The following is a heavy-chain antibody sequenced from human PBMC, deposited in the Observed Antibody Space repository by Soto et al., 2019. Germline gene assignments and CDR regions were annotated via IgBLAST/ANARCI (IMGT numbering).Heavy chain of an antibody. CDR3: AGSPTTSSIGTFDI. Sequence: PSETLSLTCTVSGGSISSFYWNWIRQSAGKGLEWIGRIYLSGTTTYNPSLQSRVTMSVDTSKNQFSLKLSSLTAADTAVYYCAGSPTTSSIGTFDIWGQGTMVTVSS. CDR1: GGSISSFY. D-gene: IGHD6-6*01. CDR2: IYLSGTT. V-gene: IGHV4-4*07. J-gene: IGHJ3*02.